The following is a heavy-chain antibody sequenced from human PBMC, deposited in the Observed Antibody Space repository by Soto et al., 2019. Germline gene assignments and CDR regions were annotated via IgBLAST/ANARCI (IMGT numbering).Heavy chain of an antibody. CDR1: GLTFSDCY. CDR2: ISSSGSSI. CDR3: ARVRFGEWGYAMDV. V-gene: IGHV3-11*01. Sequence: HVQLVESGGGLVKPGGSLRLSCAASGLTFSDCYMNWIRQAPGKGLEWVSYISSSGSSINYAGSVKGRFTISRDNTKNSLYLQMNSLRVEDTAMYYCARVRFGEWGYAMDVWGQGTTVTVSS. J-gene: IGHJ6*02. D-gene: IGHD3-10*01.